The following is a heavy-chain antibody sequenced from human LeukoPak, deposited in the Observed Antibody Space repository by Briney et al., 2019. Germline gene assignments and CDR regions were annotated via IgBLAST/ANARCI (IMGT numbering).Heavy chain of an antibody. CDR1: GGSISSSSYY. V-gene: IGHV4-39*01. CDR3: ARQAVLWLRLGELSSFDY. Sequence: SETLSLTCTVSGGSISSSSYYWGWLRQPPGKGLEWIGSIYYSGSTYYHPSLKSRVTISVDTSKNQFSLKLSSVTAADTAVYYCARQAVLWLRLGELSSFDYWGQGTLGTGS. D-gene: IGHD3-16*02. J-gene: IGHJ4*02. CDR2: IYYSGST.